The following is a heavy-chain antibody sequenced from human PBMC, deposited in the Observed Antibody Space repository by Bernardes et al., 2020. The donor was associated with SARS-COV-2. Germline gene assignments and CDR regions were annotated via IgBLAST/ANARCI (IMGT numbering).Heavy chain of an antibody. Sequence: GGSLRLSCAASGFTFRSPGMSWVRQAPGTGLEWVSSISGNAGHTYYADSVKGRFTISRDNSKNTLYLQTNSLRADDTAVYFCAKETYYDSSGYSIDYWGQGTLVSVSS. D-gene: IGHD3-22*01. CDR2: ISGNAGHT. J-gene: IGHJ4*02. CDR1: GFTFRSPG. CDR3: AKETYYDSSGYSIDY. V-gene: IGHV3-23*01.